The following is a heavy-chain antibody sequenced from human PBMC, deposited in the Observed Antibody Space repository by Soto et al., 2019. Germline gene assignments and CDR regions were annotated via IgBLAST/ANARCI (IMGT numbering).Heavy chain of an antibody. Sequence: EVQLVESGGGLVKPGGSLRLSCAASGFTFSSYSMNWVRQAPGKGLEWVSSISSSSSYIYYADSVKGRFTISRENAKNSLYLQMNSLRAEDTAVYYCARVDYYDSSGYYLDYWGQGTLVTVSS. CDR2: ISSSSSYI. D-gene: IGHD3-22*01. V-gene: IGHV3-21*02. CDR3: ARVDYYDSSGYYLDY. J-gene: IGHJ4*02. CDR1: GFTFSSYS.